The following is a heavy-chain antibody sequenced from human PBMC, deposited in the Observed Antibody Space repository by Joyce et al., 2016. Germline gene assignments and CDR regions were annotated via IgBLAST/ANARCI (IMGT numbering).Heavy chain of an antibody. CDR1: GFRFSGYW. V-gene: IGHV3-7*04. Sequence: DVQLVESGGGLVQPGGSLRLSCAASGFRFSGYWMSWVRQAPGEGLEWVANIRQDGGERDYVDSVKGRFTISRDNAKNSLHLQMSSLRAEDTAVYFCAREDKHTFDIWGQGTMVTVSS. J-gene: IGHJ3*02. CDR3: AREDKHTFDI. CDR2: IRQDGGER.